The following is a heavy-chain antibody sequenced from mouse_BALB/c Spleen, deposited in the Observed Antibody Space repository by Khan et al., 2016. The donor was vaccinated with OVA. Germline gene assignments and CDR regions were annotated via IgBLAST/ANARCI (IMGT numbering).Heavy chain of an antibody. CDR2: ISYSGST. V-gene: IGHV3-2*02. D-gene: IGHD3-3*01. J-gene: IGHJ3*01. CDR1: GYSITSDYV. CDR3: TGGRAY. Sequence: EVQLQESGPGLVKPSQSLSLTCTVTGYSITSDYVWNWIRQFPENKLEWMGYISYSGSTNYTAFLYRRISITRDTSTHQLFLQLNAVTTEDTATYYCTGGRAYWGQGTLVTVSA.